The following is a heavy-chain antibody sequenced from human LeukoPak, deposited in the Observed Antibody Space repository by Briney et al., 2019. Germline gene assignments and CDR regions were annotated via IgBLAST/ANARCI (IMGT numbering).Heavy chain of an antibody. CDR2: IYHSGST. J-gene: IGHJ6*03. D-gene: IGHD6-13*01. CDR3: ARDIAAAGRPYYYYRDV. CDR1: GGSLSSGGYY. V-gene: IGHV4-30-2*01. Sequence: SETLSLTCTVSGGSLSSGGYYWSWLRQPPGTGLEWIVYIYHSGSTYYNPSLKSRVTISVDRSKNQFSLKLSSVTAADTAVYYCARDIAAAGRPYYYYRDVWGKGTTVTVSS.